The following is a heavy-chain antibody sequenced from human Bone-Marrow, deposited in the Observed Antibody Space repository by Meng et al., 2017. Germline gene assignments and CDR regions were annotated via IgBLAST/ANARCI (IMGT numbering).Heavy chain of an antibody. J-gene: IGHJ2*01. Sequence: GGSLRLSCAASGFTFSSYSMNWVRQAPGKGLEWVSSISSSSSYIYYADSVKGRFTISRDNAKNSLYLQMNSLRAEDMALYYCAKVFYYGSGNNWYFDLWGRGTLVTRLL. D-gene: IGHD3-10*01. CDR1: GFTFSSYS. CDR2: ISSSSSYI. CDR3: AKVFYYGSGNNWYFDL. V-gene: IGHV3-21*04.